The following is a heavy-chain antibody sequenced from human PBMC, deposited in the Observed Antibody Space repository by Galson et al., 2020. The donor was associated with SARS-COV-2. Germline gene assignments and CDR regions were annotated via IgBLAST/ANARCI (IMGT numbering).Heavy chain of an antibody. CDR2: INHSGST. J-gene: IGHJ6*03. D-gene: IGHD3-22*01. CDR1: GGSFSDYY. Sequence: SETLSLTCAVYGGSFSDYYWNWIRQSPGQGLEWIGEINHSGSTKSSPSLKSRVTIAVDTSKNQFSLKLTSMTAADTAVYYCARSRQDVTMIVVAITAYYHYMDVWSKGTTVTISS. CDR3: ARSRQDVTMIVVAITAYYHYMDV. V-gene: IGHV4-34*01.